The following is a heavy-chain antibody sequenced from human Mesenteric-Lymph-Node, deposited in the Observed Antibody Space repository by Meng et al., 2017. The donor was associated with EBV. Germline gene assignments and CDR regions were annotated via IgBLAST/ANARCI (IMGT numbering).Heavy chain of an antibody. CDR3: TRALGDSTAY. J-gene: IGHJ4*02. Sequence: EVQLVESGGGLVKPGGSLRLSCAAVGFLFSSYSMNWVCQAPGKGLEWVSSIFTSGNIYYADSVKGRFTISRDNAKNSLYLLMNNLRVEDTAVYYCTRALGDSTAYWGQGTLVTVSS. CDR2: IFTSGNI. D-gene: IGHD3-16*01. CDR1: GFLFSSYS. V-gene: IGHV3-21*01.